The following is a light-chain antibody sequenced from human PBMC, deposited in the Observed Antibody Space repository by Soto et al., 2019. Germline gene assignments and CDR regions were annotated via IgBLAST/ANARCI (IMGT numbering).Light chain of an antibody. CDR3: QQYGSSPRLT. CDR1: QSVTSSY. Sequence: EIVLTQSPDTLSLSPGKRATLSCRASQSVTSSYLAWYQQRPGQAPRLLIYDASSRAPGIPDRFSGSGSETDFTITISRLEPEDFAVYYCQQYGSSPRLTFGGGTKVEI. V-gene: IGKV3-20*01. J-gene: IGKJ4*01. CDR2: DAS.